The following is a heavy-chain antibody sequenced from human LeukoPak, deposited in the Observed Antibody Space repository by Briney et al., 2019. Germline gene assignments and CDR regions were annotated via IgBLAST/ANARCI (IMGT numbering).Heavy chain of an antibody. CDR3: ARDLTRDHWFDP. J-gene: IGHJ5*02. CDR1: GFTFSSYS. D-gene: IGHD7-27*01. CDR2: ISRSTSYI. V-gene: IGHV3-21*01. Sequence: PGGSLRLSCAASGFTFSSYSMNWVRQAPGKGLEWVSSISRSTSYIYYADSVKGRFTISRDNANNSLYLQMNSLRVEDTAVYYCARDLTRDHWFDPWGQGTLVTVSS.